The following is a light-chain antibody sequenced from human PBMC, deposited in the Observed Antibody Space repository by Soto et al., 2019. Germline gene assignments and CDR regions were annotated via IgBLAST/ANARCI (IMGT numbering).Light chain of an antibody. CDR3: ETWDSNTRV. Sequence: QAVVTQSSSASASLGSSVKLTCTLSSGHSSYIIAWHQQQPGKAPRYLMKLEGSGSYNKGSGVPDRFSGSSSGAHRYLTISNLQSEDEADYYCETWDSNTRVFGGGTQLTVL. CDR2: LEGSGSY. J-gene: IGLJ2*01. CDR1: SGHSSYI. V-gene: IGLV4-60*03.